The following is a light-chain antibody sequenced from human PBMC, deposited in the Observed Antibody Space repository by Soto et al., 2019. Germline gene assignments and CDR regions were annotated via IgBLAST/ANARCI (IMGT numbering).Light chain of an antibody. J-gene: IGKJ1*01. CDR2: KAS. Sequence: DIQMTQSPSTLSASVGDRVTITCRARQSVDTCLAWYQQKPRKAPHLLIYKASSLETGVPSRFSGSGSVTEFTLTISSLQPDDFATYYCQQFYRYPWTFGQVTKVEIK. CDR3: QQFYRYPWT. CDR1: QSVDTC. V-gene: IGKV1-5*03.